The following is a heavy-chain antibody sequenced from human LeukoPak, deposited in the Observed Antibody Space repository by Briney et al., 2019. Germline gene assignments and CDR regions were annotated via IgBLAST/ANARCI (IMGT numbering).Heavy chain of an antibody. CDR2: IKQDESEK. Sequence: PGGSLRLSCAASGFTFSGYWMSWVRQAPGKGLEWVANIKQDESEKHYLDSVKGRFTISSDNAKNSRYLQMNSLRAEDTAVYYCARVGWINVVVPAATPFDYWGQGTLVTVSS. CDR1: GFTFSGYW. J-gene: IGHJ4*02. V-gene: IGHV3-7*01. D-gene: IGHD2-2*01. CDR3: ARVGWINVVVPAATPFDY.